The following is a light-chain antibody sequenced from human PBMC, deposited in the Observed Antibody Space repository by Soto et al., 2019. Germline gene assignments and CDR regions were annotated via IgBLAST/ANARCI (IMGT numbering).Light chain of an antibody. J-gene: IGKJ5*01. CDR2: AAS. CDR3: QQRTNWPIT. CDR1: QSVSSY. Sequence: EIVLPQSPATLSLSPGERATLSCRASQSVSSYLAWYKQKPGQAPRLLIYAASNRATGIPDRFSGSGSGTDFTLTISSLEPEDFAVYYCQQRTNWPITFGQGTRLEIK. V-gene: IGKV3-11*01.